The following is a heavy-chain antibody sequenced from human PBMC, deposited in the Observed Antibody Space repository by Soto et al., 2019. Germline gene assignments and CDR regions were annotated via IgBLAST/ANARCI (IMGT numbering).Heavy chain of an antibody. V-gene: IGHV4-34*01. D-gene: IGHD3-3*01. CDR3: AREPVLRFLEWPYYYYYGMDV. CDR1: GGSFSGYY. CDR2: INHSGNT. Sequence: SETLSLTCAVYGGSFSGYYWSWIRQPPGKGLEWIGEINHSGNTNYNPSLKSRVTISVDTSKNQFSLKLSSVTAADTAVYYCAREPVLRFLEWPYYYYYGMDVWGQGTTVTVS. J-gene: IGHJ6*02.